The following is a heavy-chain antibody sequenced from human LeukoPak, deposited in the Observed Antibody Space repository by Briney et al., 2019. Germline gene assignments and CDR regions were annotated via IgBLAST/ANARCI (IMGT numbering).Heavy chain of an antibody. D-gene: IGHD6-6*01. V-gene: IGHV4-59*01. CDR1: GGSISSYY. CDR3: ARTLSEYSSSSLGY. CDR2: IYYSGST. Sequence: SETPSLTCTVSGGSISSYYWSWIRQPPGKGLEWIGYIYYSGSTNYNPSLKSRVTISVDTSKNQFSLKLSSVTAADTAVYYCARTLSEYSSSSLGYWGQGTLVTVSS. J-gene: IGHJ4*02.